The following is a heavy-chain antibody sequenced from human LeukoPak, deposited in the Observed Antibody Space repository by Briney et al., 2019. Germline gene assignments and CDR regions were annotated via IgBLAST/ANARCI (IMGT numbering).Heavy chain of an antibody. CDR3: AKGYDFWSGSPFDC. V-gene: IGHV3-30*02. Sequence: PGGSLRLSCAASGFTVRDYGMHWVRQAQGKGLEWVAFIRYDGSNKYYAASVKGRFTISRDTSKNTLYLEMNSLRAEDTAVYYCAKGYDFWSGSPFDCWGQGTLVTVSS. CDR1: GFTVRDYG. J-gene: IGHJ4*02. CDR2: IRYDGSNK. D-gene: IGHD3-3*01.